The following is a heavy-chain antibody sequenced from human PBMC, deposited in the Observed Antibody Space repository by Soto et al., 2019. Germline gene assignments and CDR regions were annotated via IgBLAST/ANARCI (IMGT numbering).Heavy chain of an antibody. D-gene: IGHD5-18*01. CDR2: IIPIFGTA. V-gene: IGHV1-69*13. Sequence: SVKVSCKASGGTFSIYAISGVRQSPVQGLEWMGGIIPIFGTANYAQKFQGRVTITADESTSTAYMELSSLRSEDTAVYYCGIQLWLRNRYYYYGMDVWGQGTTVTVSS. J-gene: IGHJ6*02. CDR3: GIQLWLRNRYYYYGMDV. CDR1: GGTFSIYA.